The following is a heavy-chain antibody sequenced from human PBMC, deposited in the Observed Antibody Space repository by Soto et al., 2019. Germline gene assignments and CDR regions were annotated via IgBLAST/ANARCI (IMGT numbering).Heavy chain of an antibody. V-gene: IGHV4-59*01. D-gene: IGHD6-6*01. CDR2: IHYSGST. CDR3: ARGIAALRYWFDP. J-gene: IGHJ5*02. CDR1: GGSISSYY. Sequence: SETLSLTCTVSGGSISSYYWSWIRQPPGKGLEWIGYIHYSGSTNYNPSLKSRVTISVDTSKNQFSLKLSSVTAADTAVYYCARGIAALRYWFDPWGQGTLVTVS.